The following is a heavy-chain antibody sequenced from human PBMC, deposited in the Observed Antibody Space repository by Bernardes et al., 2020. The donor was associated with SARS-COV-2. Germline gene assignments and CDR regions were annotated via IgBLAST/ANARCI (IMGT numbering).Heavy chain of an antibody. D-gene: IGHD6-13*01. Sequence: SVKVSCKASGSTFSSYAISWVRQAPGQGLEWMGRIIPILGIANYAQKFQGRVTITADKSTSTAYMELSSLRSEDTAVYYCARVGGSSSWYRDYWGQGTLVTVSS. V-gene: IGHV1-69*04. CDR2: IIPILGIA. J-gene: IGHJ4*02. CDR3: ARVGGSSSWYRDY. CDR1: GSTFSSYA.